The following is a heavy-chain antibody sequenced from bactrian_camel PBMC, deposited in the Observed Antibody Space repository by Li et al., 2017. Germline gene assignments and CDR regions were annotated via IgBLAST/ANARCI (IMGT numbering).Heavy chain of an antibody. J-gene: IGHJ6*01. CDR2: TYSNGRT. V-gene: IGHV3S55*01. Sequence: HVQLVESGGGSVQAGESLTLSCVGSGDTYTKYTMGWIRQAPGKEREGVAYTYSNGRTTYADSVKGRFTISKDGDKGTLYLQMNSLKPEDTAMYYCAAAPMFLSRLDSLPPTSAFGYWGQGTQVTVSS. CDR3: AAAPMFLSRLDSLPPTSAFGY. D-gene: IGHD5*01. CDR1: GDTYTKYT.